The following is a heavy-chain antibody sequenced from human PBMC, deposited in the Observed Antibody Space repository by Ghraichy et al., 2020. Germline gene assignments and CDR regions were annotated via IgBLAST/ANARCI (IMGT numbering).Heavy chain of an antibody. CDR2: ISGTGGST. CDR1: GFTFSSYV. Sequence: GESLNISCAASGFTFSSYVMTWVRQAPGKGLEWVSVISGTGGSTYYADPVKGRFTMSRDNSKNTLFLQMNSVRAEDAAGYYCVREAGAGAVGYYDYWGQGTLVTVSS. D-gene: IGHD6-19*01. J-gene: IGHJ4*02. CDR3: VREAGAGAVGYYDY. V-gene: IGHV3-23*01.